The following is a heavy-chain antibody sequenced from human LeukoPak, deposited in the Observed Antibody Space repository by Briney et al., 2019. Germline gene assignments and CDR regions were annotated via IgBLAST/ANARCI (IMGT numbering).Heavy chain of an antibody. V-gene: IGHV1-18*01. J-gene: IGHJ4*02. D-gene: IGHD6-19*01. Sequence: ASVKVSCKASGYTFISYGISWVRQAPGQGLEWMGWISAYNGNTNYAQKLQGRVTMTTDTYTSTAYMELRSLRSDDTAVYYCARVEVAGPSDYWGQGTLVTVSS. CDR3: ARVEVAGPSDY. CDR2: ISAYNGNT. CDR1: GYTFISYG.